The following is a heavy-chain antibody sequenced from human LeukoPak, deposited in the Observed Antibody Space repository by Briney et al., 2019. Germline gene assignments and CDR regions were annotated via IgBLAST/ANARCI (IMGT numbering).Heavy chain of an antibody. CDR2: IYYSGST. V-gene: IGHV4-59*01. Sequence: SETLSLTCTVSGCSISSYYWSWLRQPPGKGLEWIGYIYYSGSTNYNPSLKSRVTLSVDTSKNQFSLKLSSVTAADTAVYYCAREGDEAVAGSLGYFDYWGQGTLVTVSS. D-gene: IGHD6-19*01. CDR1: GCSISSYY. CDR3: AREGDEAVAGSLGYFDY. J-gene: IGHJ4*02.